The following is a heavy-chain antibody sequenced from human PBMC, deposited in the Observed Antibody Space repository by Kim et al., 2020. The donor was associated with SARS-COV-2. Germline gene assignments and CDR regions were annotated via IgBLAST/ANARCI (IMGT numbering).Heavy chain of an antibody. D-gene: IGHD3-9*01. CDR3: ARGYDILTGTFDY. Sequence: HVTISADKSISTAYLQWSSLKASDTAMYYCARGYDILTGTFDYWGQGTLVTVSS. V-gene: IGHV5-10-1*01. J-gene: IGHJ4*02.